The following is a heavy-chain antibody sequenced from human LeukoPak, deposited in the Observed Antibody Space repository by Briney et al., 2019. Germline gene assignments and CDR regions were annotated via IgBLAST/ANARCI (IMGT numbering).Heavy chain of an antibody. Sequence: ASVKVSCKASGYTFTSYGISWVRQAPGQGLEWMGWISAYNGNTNYAQKPQGRVTMTTDTSTSTAYMELRSLRSDDTAVYYCARAGLRLGELSLTRSHLDYWGQGTLVTVSS. CDR3: ARAGLRLGELSLTRSHLDY. CDR1: GYTFTSYG. CDR2: ISAYNGNT. J-gene: IGHJ4*02. D-gene: IGHD3-16*02. V-gene: IGHV1-18*01.